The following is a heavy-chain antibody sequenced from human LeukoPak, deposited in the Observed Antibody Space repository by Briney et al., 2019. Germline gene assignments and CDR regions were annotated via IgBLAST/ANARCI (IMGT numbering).Heavy chain of an antibody. D-gene: IGHD3-3*01. CDR2: ISYDGSNK. Sequence: GGSLRLSCAASGFTFSSYAMHGVRQAPGKGLECVAVISYDGSNKYYADSVKGRFTISRDNSKNTLYLQMNSLRVEDTAVYYCARDNDVWSLDFWGQGSLVTVSS. J-gene: IGHJ4*02. CDR3: ARDNDVWSLDF. V-gene: IGHV3-30-3*01. CDR1: GFTFSSYA.